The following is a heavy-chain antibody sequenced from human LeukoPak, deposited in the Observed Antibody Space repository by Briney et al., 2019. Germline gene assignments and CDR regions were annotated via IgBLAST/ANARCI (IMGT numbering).Heavy chain of an antibody. V-gene: IGHV3-66*01. J-gene: IGHJ4*02. Sequence: GGSLRLSCAASGFTVSSNYMSWVRQAPGKGLESVSVIYSGGSTYYADSVKGRFTISRDNSKNTLYLQMNSLRAEDTAVYYCARLGYCGSGSAPSLYVDGRYYFDYWGQGTLVTVSS. CDR1: GFTVSSNY. CDR2: IYSGGST. D-gene: IGHD3-10*01. CDR3: ARLGYCGSGSAPSLYVDGRYYFDY.